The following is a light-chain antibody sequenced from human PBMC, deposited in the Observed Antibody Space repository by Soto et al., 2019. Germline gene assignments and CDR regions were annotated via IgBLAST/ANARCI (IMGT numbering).Light chain of an antibody. CDR1: SSNIGSNF. V-gene: IGLV1-47*01. CDR2: RND. J-gene: IGLJ3*02. Sequence: QSVLTQPSSASGTPGQRVTISCSGSSSNIGSNFVYWYQQLPGTDPQLLIYRNDQRPSGVPDRFSASKSGTSASLAISGLRSDDEADYYCAAWDASRSAWVFGGGTKLTVL. CDR3: AAWDASRSAWV.